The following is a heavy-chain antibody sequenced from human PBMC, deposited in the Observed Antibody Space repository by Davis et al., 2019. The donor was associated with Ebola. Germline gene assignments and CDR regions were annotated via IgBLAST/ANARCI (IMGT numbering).Heavy chain of an antibody. V-gene: IGHV6-1*01. CDR2: TYYKSKWYN. CDR3: ARGWLRRGMDV. Sequence: HSQTLSLTCAISGDSVSSAGWNWIRQSPSRGLEWLGRTYYKSKWYNDYAVSVKSRITINPDTSKNQFSLQLDSVTPEDTALYYCARGWLRRGMDVWGEGTTVTVSS. CDR1: GDSVSSAG. J-gene: IGHJ6*04. D-gene: IGHD5-18*01.